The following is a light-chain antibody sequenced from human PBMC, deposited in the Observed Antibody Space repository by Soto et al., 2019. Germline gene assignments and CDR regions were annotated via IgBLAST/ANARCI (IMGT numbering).Light chain of an antibody. V-gene: IGKV3-20*01. Sequence: EIVMTQSPAILSVSPGERATLSYRASQSISSNLAWYQQKPGQAPRLLIYGASNRAAGIPDRFSGSGSGTDFTLTISRLEPEDFAVYYCQQYGSSGTVGQGTKVEI. CDR3: QQYGSSGT. J-gene: IGKJ1*01. CDR2: GAS. CDR1: QSISSN.